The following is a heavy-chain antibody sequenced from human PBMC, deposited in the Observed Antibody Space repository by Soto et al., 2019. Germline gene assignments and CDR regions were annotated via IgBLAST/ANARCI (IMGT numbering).Heavy chain of an antibody. CDR3: AREFQYCISTSCYLDAFDI. CDR2: IYYSGST. CDR1: GGSISSGDYY. J-gene: IGHJ3*02. V-gene: IGHV4-30-4*01. D-gene: IGHD2-2*01. Sequence: QVQLQESGPGLVKPSQTLSLTCTVSGGSISSGDYYWSWIRQPPGKGLEWIGYIYYSGSTYYNPSLKSRVTISEATSKTQFSLKLSSVTAADTAVYYCAREFQYCISTSCYLDAFDIWGKGQWSPSLQ.